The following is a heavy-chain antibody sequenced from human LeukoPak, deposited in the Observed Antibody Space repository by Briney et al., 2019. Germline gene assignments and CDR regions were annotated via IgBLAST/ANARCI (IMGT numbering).Heavy chain of an antibody. CDR2: IIPIFGTA. Sequence: GASVKVSCKASGGTFSSYAISWVRQAPGQGLEWMGRIIPIFGTANYAQKFQGRVTFTTGESTSTAYMELSSLRSEDTAVYYCAREWYYYDSSGSENYYFDYWGQGTLVTVSS. CDR3: AREWYYYDSSGSENYYFDY. V-gene: IGHV1-69*05. D-gene: IGHD3-22*01. J-gene: IGHJ4*02. CDR1: GGTFSSYA.